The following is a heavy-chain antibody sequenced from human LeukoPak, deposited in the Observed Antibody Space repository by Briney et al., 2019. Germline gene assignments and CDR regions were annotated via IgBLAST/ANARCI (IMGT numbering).Heavy chain of an antibody. CDR3: ARGRGAVNFDY. D-gene: IGHD6-19*01. J-gene: IGHJ4*02. CDR2: ISSSSSYI. Sequence: GRSLRLSCAASGFTFSSYSMNWVRQAPGKGLEWVSSISSSSSYIYYADSVKGRFTISRDNAKNSLYLQMNSLRAEDTAVYYCARGRGAVNFDYWGQGTLVTVSS. V-gene: IGHV3-21*01. CDR1: GFTFSSYS.